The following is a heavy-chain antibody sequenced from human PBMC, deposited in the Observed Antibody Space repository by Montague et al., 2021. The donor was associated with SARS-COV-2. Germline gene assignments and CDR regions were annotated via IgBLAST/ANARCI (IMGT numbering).Heavy chain of an antibody. D-gene: IGHD2-15*01. Sequence: SETLSLTCTVSGGSINNYYWNWIRQPPGKGLEWIGYIDNSGSINYNPSLKSRITISVDTSKNQFSLKLSSVTAANTALYYCARHSRGGIASWGQGTLVTV. CDR3: ARHSRGGIAS. CDR2: IDNSGSI. J-gene: IGHJ4*02. CDR1: GGSINNYY. V-gene: IGHV4-59*01.